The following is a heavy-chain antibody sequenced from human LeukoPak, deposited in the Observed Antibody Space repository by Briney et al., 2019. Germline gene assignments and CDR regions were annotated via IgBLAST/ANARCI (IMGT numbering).Heavy chain of an antibody. J-gene: IGHJ3*02. V-gene: IGHV3-9*01. CDR3: AKDIGYGDDAFDI. CDR1: GFTFDDYA. CDR2: ISWNSGSI. Sequence: GRSLRLSCAASGFTFDDYAMYWVRQAPGKGLEWVSGISWNSGSIGYADSVKGRFTISRDNAKNSLYLQMNSLRAEDTALYYCAKDIGYGDDAFDIWGQGTMVIVSS. D-gene: IGHD3-10*01.